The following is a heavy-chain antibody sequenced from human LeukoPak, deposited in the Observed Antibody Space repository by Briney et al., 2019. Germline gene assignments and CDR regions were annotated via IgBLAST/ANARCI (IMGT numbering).Heavy chain of an antibody. J-gene: IGHJ4*02. Sequence: GGSLRLSCTASGFTFGDYAMSWFRQAPGKGLEWLGFIRSKAYGGTTEYAASVKGRFTISRDDSKSIAYLQMNSLKTEDTAVYYCTRVSYDFWSGYYVPDYWGQGTLVTVSS. V-gene: IGHV3-49*03. CDR2: IRSKAYGGTT. CDR1: GFTFGDYA. D-gene: IGHD3-3*01. CDR3: TRVSYDFWSGYYVPDY.